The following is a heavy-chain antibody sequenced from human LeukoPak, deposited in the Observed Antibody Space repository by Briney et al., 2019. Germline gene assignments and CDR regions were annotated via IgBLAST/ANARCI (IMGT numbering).Heavy chain of an antibody. J-gene: IGHJ4*02. V-gene: IGHV4-59*01. D-gene: IGHD5-12*01. CDR1: GGYISSYY. CDR2: IYYSGSS. Sequence: SETLSLTCTVSGGYISSYYWSWIRQPPGKGLEWIGYIYYSGSSNYNPSLKSRVTISVDTSKNQISLKLSSVTAADTAVYYCARANRYDLHFDYWGQGTLVTVSS. CDR3: ARANRYDLHFDY.